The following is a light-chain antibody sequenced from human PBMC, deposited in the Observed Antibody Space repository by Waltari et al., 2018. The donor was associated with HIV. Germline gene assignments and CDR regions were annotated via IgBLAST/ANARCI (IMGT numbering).Light chain of an antibody. Sequence: SYVLTQPPSVSVAPGKTARITCGGNNIGSKSVHWYQQKPGQAPVLVIYYDSDRPSGIPERCSGSNSGNTATLTISRVEAGDEADYYCQGWDSSSDHRVFGGGTKLTVL. V-gene: IGLV3-21*04. J-gene: IGLJ3*02. CDR3: QGWDSSSDHRV. CDR2: YDS. CDR1: NIGSKS.